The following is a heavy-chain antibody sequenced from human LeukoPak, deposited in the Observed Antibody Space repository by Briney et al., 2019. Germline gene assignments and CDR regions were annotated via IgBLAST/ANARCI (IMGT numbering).Heavy chain of an antibody. J-gene: IGHJ4*02. V-gene: IGHV3-30*02. CDR3: AKDRGSGNYFDF. CDR1: RFTFSTYG. Sequence: GGSLRLSCAASRFTFSTYGMHWVRQAPGKGLEWVAFIRYDRTNKYYADSVKGRFTISRDNSKNTLYLQMNSLKTEDTALYYCAKDRGSGNYFDFWGQGTLVTVSS. D-gene: IGHD3-10*01. CDR2: IRYDRTNK.